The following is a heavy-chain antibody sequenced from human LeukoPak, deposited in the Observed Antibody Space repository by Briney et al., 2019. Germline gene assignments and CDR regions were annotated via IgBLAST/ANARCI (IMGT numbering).Heavy chain of an antibody. J-gene: IGHJ5*02. V-gene: IGHV3-33*06. CDR3: AKDGNCGGDCYGWFDP. Sequence: GKSLRLSCAASGFMFSRSDIHWVRQAPGKGLEWVAVIWHDRSDTYGSNKYYADSMKGRFTISRDNSKNTVYLQMNSLRVEDTAVYYCAKDGNCGGDCYGWFDPWGQGALVTVSS. D-gene: IGHD2-21*02. CDR1: GFMFSRSD. CDR2: IWHDRSDTYGSNK.